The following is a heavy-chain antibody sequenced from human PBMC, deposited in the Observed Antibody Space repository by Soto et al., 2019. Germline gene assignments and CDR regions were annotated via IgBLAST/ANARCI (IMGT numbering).Heavy chain of an antibody. CDR3: ATGSAPLMITFGGVIAGAFDI. Sequence: GASVKVSCKVSGYTLTELSMRWVRQAPGKGLEWMGGFDPEDGETIYAQKFQGRVTMTEDTSTDTAYMELSSLRSEDTAVYYCATGSAPLMITFGGVIAGAFDIWGQGTMVTVSS. V-gene: IGHV1-24*01. CDR1: GYTLTELS. J-gene: IGHJ3*02. D-gene: IGHD3-16*02. CDR2: FDPEDGET.